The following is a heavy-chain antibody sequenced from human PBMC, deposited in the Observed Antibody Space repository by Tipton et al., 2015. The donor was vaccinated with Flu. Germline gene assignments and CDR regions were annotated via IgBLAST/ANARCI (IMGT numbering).Heavy chain of an antibody. CDR3: ALEGDILTCYYSGWFDP. CDR2: IYYSGST. J-gene: IGHJ5*01. D-gene: IGHD3-9*01. CDR1: GGSVSSRSHY. V-gene: IGHV4-39*07. Sequence: TLSLTCTVSGGSVSSRSHYWGWIRQPPGKGLEWIGSIYYSGSTYYNPSLKSRVTISVDTSKNQFSLKLSSVTAADTAVYYCALEGDILTCYYSGWFDPWGQGTLVTVSS.